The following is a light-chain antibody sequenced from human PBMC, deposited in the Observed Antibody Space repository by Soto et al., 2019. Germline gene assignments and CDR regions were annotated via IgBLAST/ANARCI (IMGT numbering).Light chain of an antibody. V-gene: IGKV3D-20*02. J-gene: IGKJ5*01. CDR2: VAS. Sequence: EIVLTLSPGTLSLSTGERATLSCRASQSVSSSYLAWYQQKPGQAPRLLIYVASSRATGIPDRFSGSGSGTDFTLTISRLEPEDSAVYYCQQRSNWPITFGQGTRLEIK. CDR3: QQRSNWPIT. CDR1: QSVSSSY.